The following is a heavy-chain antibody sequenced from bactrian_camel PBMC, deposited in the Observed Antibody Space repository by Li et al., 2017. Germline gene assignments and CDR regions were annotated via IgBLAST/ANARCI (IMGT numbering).Heavy chain of an antibody. D-gene: IGHD5*01. CDR1: GYTYGLMS. CDR2: IYTGGEYT. V-gene: IGHV3S54*01. Sequence: VQLVESGGGSVQAGGSLSLSCTVSGYTYGLMSCMGWFRQAPGKEREGVAVIYTGGEYTYYADSVKGRFTISQDNVRNTVYLQMNSLKFEDTATYYCVAENLGARRCGTEVLGSSPDFGYWGQGTQVTVS. CDR3: VAENLGARRCGTEVLGSSPDFGY. J-gene: IGHJ6*01.